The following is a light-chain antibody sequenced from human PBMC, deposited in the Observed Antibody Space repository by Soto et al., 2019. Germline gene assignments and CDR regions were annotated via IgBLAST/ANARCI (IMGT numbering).Light chain of an antibody. CDR1: SSNIGSNT. CDR2: SNN. J-gene: IGLJ1*01. V-gene: IGLV1-44*01. Sequence: QSVLPQPPSASGTPGQRVTISCSGSSSNIGSNTVNWYQQLPGTAPKLLIYSNNQRPSGVPDRFSGSKSGTSASLAISGLQSEDEADYYCAAWDDSLNGLVVGTGTKVTVL. CDR3: AAWDDSLNGLV.